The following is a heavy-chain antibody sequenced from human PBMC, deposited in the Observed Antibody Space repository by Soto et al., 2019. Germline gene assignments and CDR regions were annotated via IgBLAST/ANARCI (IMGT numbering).Heavy chain of an antibody. D-gene: IGHD6-19*01. Sequence: EVQLLESGGGLVQPGGSLRLSCAGSGFSFSTYALSWVRQAPGKGLDWVSVISGSGGSTDYAGSVKGWFTISRDNSKNALFLQMNSLRAEDTALYYCAKVGGSGWFDAFDIWGQGTMVTVSS. CDR2: ISGSGGST. CDR3: AKVGGSGWFDAFDI. V-gene: IGHV3-23*01. CDR1: GFSFSTYA. J-gene: IGHJ3*02.